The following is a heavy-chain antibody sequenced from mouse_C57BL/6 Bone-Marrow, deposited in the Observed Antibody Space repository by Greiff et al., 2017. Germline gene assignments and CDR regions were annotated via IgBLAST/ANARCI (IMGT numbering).Heavy chain of an antibody. J-gene: IGHJ3*01. CDR1: GYTFTTYP. D-gene: IGHD2-3*01. CDR3: ASDGYYSAY. CDR2: FHPYNDDT. Sequence: QVQLKQPGAELVKPGASVKMSCKASGYTFTTYPIEWMKQNHGNSLKWIGNFHPYNDDTKYNEKFKGKATLTVEKSSRKVYLDLSRFTSDDSAVYYCASDGYYSAYWGQGTLVTVSA. V-gene: IGHV1-47*01.